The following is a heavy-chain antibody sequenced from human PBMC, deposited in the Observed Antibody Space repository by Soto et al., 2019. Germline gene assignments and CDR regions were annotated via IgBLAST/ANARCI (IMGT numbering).Heavy chain of an antibody. Sequence: EVQLVESGGGLVQPGGSLRRSCEASGFTFRDYYMNCGGQAPGKGLEWVGRSRDKANSYTADYAAFVNGRFIISRDDSKNSLYLQINSLKTDDTSVYYCARVGDSSGPDFHYWGQGTLVTVSS. J-gene: IGHJ4*02. V-gene: IGHV3-72*01. CDR1: GFTFRDYY. CDR2: SRDKANSYTA. CDR3: ARVGDSSGPDFHY. D-gene: IGHD6-19*01.